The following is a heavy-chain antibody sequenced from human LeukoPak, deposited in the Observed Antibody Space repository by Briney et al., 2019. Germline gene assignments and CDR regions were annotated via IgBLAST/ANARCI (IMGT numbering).Heavy chain of an antibody. J-gene: IGHJ4*02. CDR1: GGSISSSSYY. Sequence: PSETLSLTCTVSGGSISSSSYYWGWIRQPPGKGLEWIGSIYYSGSTYYNPSLKSRVTISVDTSKNQFSLKLSSVTAADTAVYYCARQGAYCGGDCYSLFDYWGQGTLVTVSS. CDR3: ARQGAYCGGDCYSLFDY. CDR2: IYYSGST. V-gene: IGHV4-39*01. D-gene: IGHD2-21*01.